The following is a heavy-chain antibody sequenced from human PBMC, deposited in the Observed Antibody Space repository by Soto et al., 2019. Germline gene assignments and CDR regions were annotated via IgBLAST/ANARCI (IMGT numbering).Heavy chain of an antibody. CDR1: GFTFSSYW. D-gene: IGHD3-22*01. Sequence: EVQLVESGGGLVQPGGSLRLSCAASGFTFSSYWMHWVRQAPGKGLVWVSRIDGDGSITTYADSVKGRFTVSRDNAKNALYLQMTSLRAEDTAVYYCIRDGYDYDSSSDYFGYWGQGTLVTVSS. CDR2: IDGDGSIT. CDR3: IRDGYDYDSSSDYFGY. J-gene: IGHJ4*02. V-gene: IGHV3-74*01.